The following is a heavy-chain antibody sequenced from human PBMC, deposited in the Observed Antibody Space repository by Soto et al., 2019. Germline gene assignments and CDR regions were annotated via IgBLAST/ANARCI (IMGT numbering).Heavy chain of an antibody. CDR2: ISSDDNT. V-gene: IGHV3-66*01. CDR1: GFIVNNIF. CDR3: ARDILGGSYDFSH. D-gene: IGHD3-3*01. J-gene: IGHJ1*01. Sequence: PGVSLRLSCAASGFIVNNIFMTWVRQAPGKGLEWLSTISSDDNTYYADSVKGRFTISRDSSKNTLYLQMNSLRAEDTAVYHCARDILGGSYDFSHGGQGTLVNVSS.